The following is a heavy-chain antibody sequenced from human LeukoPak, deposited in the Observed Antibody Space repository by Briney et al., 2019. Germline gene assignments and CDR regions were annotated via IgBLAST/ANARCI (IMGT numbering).Heavy chain of an antibody. CDR1: GFTFSSYG. Sequence: GGSLRLSCAASGFTFSSYGMHWVRQAPGKGLEWVAVISYDGSNKYYADSVKGRFTISRDNSKNTLYLQMNSLRAEDTAVYYCARDKARTSVVVPAAIYPWGQGTLVTVSS. CDR3: ARDKARTSVVVPAAIYP. CDR2: ISYDGSNK. D-gene: IGHD2-2*02. V-gene: IGHV3-30*03. J-gene: IGHJ5*02.